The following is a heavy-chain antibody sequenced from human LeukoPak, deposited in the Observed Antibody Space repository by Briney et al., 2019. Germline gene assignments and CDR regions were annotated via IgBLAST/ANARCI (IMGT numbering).Heavy chain of an antibody. CDR1: GFTFTTYA. Sequence: GGSLRLSCAASGFTFTTYAMSWVRQTPGKGLEWVSAISGSGGSTYYADSVKGRFTISRDNSKNTLYLQMNSLRAEGTAVYYCATTYWAAAFDIWGQGTMITVSS. V-gene: IGHV3-23*01. CDR3: ATTYWAAAFDI. J-gene: IGHJ3*02. CDR2: ISGSGGST. D-gene: IGHD2-15*01.